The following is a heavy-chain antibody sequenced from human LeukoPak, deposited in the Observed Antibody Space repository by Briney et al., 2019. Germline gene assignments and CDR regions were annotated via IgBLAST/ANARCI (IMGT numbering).Heavy chain of an antibody. CDR2: IYYSGST. J-gene: IGHJ5*02. V-gene: IGHV4-31*03. CDR3: ARRLYGSGSSRFDP. Sequence: SETLSLTCTVSGGSISSGGYYWSWIRQHPGKGLEWIGYIYYSGSTYYNPSLKSRVTISVDTSKNQFSLRLSSVTAADTAVYYCARRLYGSGSSRFDPWGQGTLVTVSS. CDR1: GGSISSGGYY. D-gene: IGHD3-10*01.